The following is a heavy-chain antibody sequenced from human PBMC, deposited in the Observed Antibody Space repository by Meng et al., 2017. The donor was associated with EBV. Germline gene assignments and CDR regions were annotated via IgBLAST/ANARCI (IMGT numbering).Heavy chain of an antibody. V-gene: IGHV1-69*01. J-gene: IGHJ4*02. CDR3: ARDPSSSSPYFDY. CDR2: IIPIFGTA. D-gene: IGHD6-6*01. CDR1: GGTFSSYA. Sequence: GGWVKTPGSSVNVSCKASGGTFSSYAISWVRQAPGQGLEWMGGIIPIFGTANYAQKFQGRVTITADESTSTAYMELSSLRSEDTAVYYCARDPSSSSPYFDYWGQGTLVTVSS.